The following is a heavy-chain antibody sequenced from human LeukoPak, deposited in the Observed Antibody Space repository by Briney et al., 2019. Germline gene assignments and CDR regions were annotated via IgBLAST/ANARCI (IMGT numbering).Heavy chain of an antibody. CDR3: ARGPMVRGVIMGLDY. D-gene: IGHD3-10*01. V-gene: IGHV1-2*02. Sequence: ASVKVSCKASGYTFTGYYMHWVRQAPGQGLEWMGWINPNSGGTNYAQKFQGRVTMTRDTSISTAYMELSRLRSDDTAVYYCARGPMVRGVIMGLDYWGQGTLVTVSS. CDR1: GYTFTGYY. CDR2: INPNSGGT. J-gene: IGHJ4*02.